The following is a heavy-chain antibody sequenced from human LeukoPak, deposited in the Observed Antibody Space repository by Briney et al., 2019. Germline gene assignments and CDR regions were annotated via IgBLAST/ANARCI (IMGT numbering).Heavy chain of an antibody. Sequence: GESLKISCKGSGYSFTSYWIGWVRQMPGKGLEWMGIIYPGDSDTRYSPSFQGQVTISADKSISTAYLQWSSLKASDTAMYYCARQRSSSIIYYYGMDAWGQGTTVTVSS. CDR2: IYPGDSDT. J-gene: IGHJ6*02. CDR3: ARQRSSSIIYYYGMDA. D-gene: IGHD2-2*01. CDR1: GYSFTSYW. V-gene: IGHV5-51*01.